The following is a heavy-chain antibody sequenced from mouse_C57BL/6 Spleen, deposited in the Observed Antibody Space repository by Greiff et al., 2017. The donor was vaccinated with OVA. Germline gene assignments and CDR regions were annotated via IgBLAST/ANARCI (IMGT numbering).Heavy chain of an antibody. V-gene: IGHV5-17*01. J-gene: IGHJ4*01. D-gene: IGHD1-1*01. CDR3: ARDYYGSSYKGYAMDY. CDR2: ISSGSSTI. CDR1: GFTFSDYG. Sequence: DVMLVESGGGLVKPGGSLKLSCAASGFTFSDYGMHWVRQAPEKGLEWVAYISSGSSTIYYADTVKGRFTISRDNAKNTLFLQMTSLRSEDTAMYYCARDYYGSSYKGYAMDYWGQGTSVTVSS.